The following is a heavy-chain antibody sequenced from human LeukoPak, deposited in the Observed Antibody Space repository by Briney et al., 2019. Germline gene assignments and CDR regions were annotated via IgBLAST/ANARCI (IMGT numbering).Heavy chain of an antibody. V-gene: IGHV4-34*01. CDR1: GGSFSGYY. CDR3: ARDPVYGDGTYYFDY. J-gene: IGHJ4*02. D-gene: IGHD4-17*01. Sequence: PSETLSLTCAVYGGSFSGYYWSWIRQPPGKGLEWIGEINHSGSTNYNPSLKSRVTISVDTSKNQFSLKLSSVTAADTAVYYCARDPVYGDGTYYFDYWGQGTLVTVSS. CDR2: INHSGST.